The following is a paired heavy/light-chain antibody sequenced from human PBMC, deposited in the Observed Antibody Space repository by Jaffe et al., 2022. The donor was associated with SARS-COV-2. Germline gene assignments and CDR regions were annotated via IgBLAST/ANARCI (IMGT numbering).Heavy chain of an antibody. D-gene: IGHD6-6*01. Sequence: EVQLVESGGGLVQPGGSLRLSCSASGFTFSGFAMHWVRQAPGKGLEYASAISSNGGNTYYADSVRGRFTISRDNSKNTLYLQMSSLRAEDTAVYYCVTGSSSSRGIIYWGQGTLVTVSS. CDR3: VTGSSSSRGIIY. V-gene: IGHV3-64D*09. J-gene: IGHJ4*02. CDR2: ISSNGGNT. CDR1: GFTFSGFA.
Light chain of an antibody. V-gene: IGKV3-15*01. CDR2: GAS. Sequence: EIVMTQSPATLSVSPGERATLSCRASQSVSSNLAWYQQKPGQAPRLLIFGASTRATGFPARFSGSGSGTEFTLTISGLQSEDFAVYYCQQYNSWPKYTFGQGTKLEIK. J-gene: IGKJ2*01. CDR3: QQYNSWPKYT. CDR1: QSVSSN.